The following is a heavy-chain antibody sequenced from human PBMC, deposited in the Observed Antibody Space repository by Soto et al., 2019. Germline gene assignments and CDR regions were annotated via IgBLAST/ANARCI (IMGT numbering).Heavy chain of an antibody. CDR1: DGTFSMHA. Sequence: SVKVSCHTSDGTFSMHAINWVRQAPGQGLEWMGGIIPMFGTTNYAQKFKGRVTISADESTSTAYMELSSLRSEDAAVYYCARAAIHGSSWYFWFDPWGQGTLVTVS. CDR3: ARAAIHGSSWYFWFDP. D-gene: IGHD6-13*01. V-gene: IGHV1-69*13. J-gene: IGHJ5*02. CDR2: IIPMFGTT.